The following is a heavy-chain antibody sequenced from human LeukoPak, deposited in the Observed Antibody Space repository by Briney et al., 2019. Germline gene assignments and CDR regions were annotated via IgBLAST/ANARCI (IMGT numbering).Heavy chain of an antibody. CDR1: GFTFSDYY. CDR3: AKDLSIAVAGRSYYFDY. CDR2: ISSSGSTI. D-gene: IGHD6-19*01. V-gene: IGHV3-11*01. J-gene: IGHJ4*02. Sequence: PGGSLRLSCAASGFTFSDYYMSWIRQAPGKGLEWVSYISSSGSTIYYADSVKGRFTISRDNSKNTLYLQMNSLRAEDTAAYHCAKDLSIAVAGRSYYFDYWGQGTLVTVSS.